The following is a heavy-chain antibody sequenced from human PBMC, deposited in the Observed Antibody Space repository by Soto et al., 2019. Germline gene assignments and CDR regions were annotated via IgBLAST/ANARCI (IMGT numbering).Heavy chain of an antibody. CDR3: ARVSGRRPPSGARYNWFDP. V-gene: IGHV4-34*01. Sequence: QVQLQQWGAGLLKPSETLSLTCAVYGGSFSGYYWSWIRQPPGMGLEWIGEINHSGSTNYNPSLKSRVTISVDTSKNQFSLKLSSVTAADTAVYYCARVSGRRPPSGARYNWFDPWGQGTLVTVSS. CDR2: INHSGST. CDR1: GGSFSGYY. J-gene: IGHJ5*02. D-gene: IGHD5-12*01.